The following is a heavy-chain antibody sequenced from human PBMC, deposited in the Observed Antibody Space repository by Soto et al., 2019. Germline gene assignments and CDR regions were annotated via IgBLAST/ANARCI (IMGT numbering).Heavy chain of an antibody. CDR3: ARDLDYGDPYFDY. V-gene: IGHV3-21*01. CDR2: ISSSDTYK. CDR1: GFTFTTAW. J-gene: IGHJ4*02. D-gene: IGHD4-17*01. Sequence: GGSLRLSCAASGFTFTTAWINWVRQAPGKGLEWVSSISSSDTYKYYADSVRGRFTISRDNAKNSLYLQMNSLRAEDTAVYYCARDLDYGDPYFDYWGQGTLVTVSS.